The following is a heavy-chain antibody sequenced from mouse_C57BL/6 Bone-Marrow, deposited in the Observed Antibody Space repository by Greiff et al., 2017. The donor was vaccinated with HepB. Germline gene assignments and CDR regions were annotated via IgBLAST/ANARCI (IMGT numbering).Heavy chain of an antibody. CDR1: GFTFSDYG. Sequence: DVKLVESGGGLVQPGGSLKLSCAASGFTFSDYGMAWVRQAPRKGPEWVAFISNLAYSIYYADTVTGRFTISRENAKNTLYLEMSSLRSEDTAMYYCARQDYGSSYRYFDVWGTGTTVTVSS. D-gene: IGHD1-1*01. J-gene: IGHJ1*03. CDR3: ARQDYGSSYRYFDV. V-gene: IGHV5-15*01. CDR2: ISNLAYSI.